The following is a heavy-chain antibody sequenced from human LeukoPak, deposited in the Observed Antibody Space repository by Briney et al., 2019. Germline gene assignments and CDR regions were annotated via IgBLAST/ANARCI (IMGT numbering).Heavy chain of an antibody. CDR3: ARGVVRGDYYYYIDV. V-gene: IGHV1-2*02. CDR1: GYTFSSYY. J-gene: IGHJ6*03. Sequence: GASVKVSCKASGYTFSSYYVHWVRQAPGQGLEWMGWINPDSGGTNYAQKFQGRVTMTRDTSISTAYMELSRLRYDDTAMYYCARGVVRGDYYYYIDVWGKGTTVTISS. CDR2: INPDSGGT. D-gene: IGHD3-10*01.